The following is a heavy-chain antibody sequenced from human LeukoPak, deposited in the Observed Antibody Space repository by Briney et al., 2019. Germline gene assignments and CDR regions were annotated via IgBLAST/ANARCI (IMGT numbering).Heavy chain of an antibody. V-gene: IGHV4-39*01. CDR3: ARRLFTNYFDY. D-gene: IGHD2-2*01. CDR2: IFYSGNT. Sequence: SETLSLTCTVSGGSIINSNYYWGWIRQPPGKGLEWIGNIFYSGNTYYNVSLKSRVSMSVDTSKNQFSLKVSSVTATDTAVYFCARRLFTNYFDYWGQGILVTVSS. CDR1: GGSIINSNYY. J-gene: IGHJ4*02.